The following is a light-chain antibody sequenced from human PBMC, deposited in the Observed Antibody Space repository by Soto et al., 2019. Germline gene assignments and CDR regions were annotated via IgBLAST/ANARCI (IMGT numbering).Light chain of an antibody. V-gene: IGLV2-14*01. J-gene: IGLJ3*02. CDR1: SSDVGGYNY. Sequence: QSVLTQPASVSGSPGQSITISCTGTSSDVGGYNYVSWYQQHPGKAPKLMIYEVSNRPSGVSNRFSGSKSGNTASLTISGRQGEDEAVYYCSSYTTSSPWVFGGGTRLPFL. CDR2: EVS. CDR3: SSYTTSSPWV.